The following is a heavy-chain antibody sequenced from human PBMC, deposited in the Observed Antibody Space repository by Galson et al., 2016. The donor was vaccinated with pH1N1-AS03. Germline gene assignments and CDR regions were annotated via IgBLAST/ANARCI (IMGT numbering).Heavy chain of an antibody. D-gene: IGHD2-2*01. J-gene: IGHJ6*02. Sequence: SVKVSCKASGYIFTGFYVHWVRQAPGQGLEWMGWINTDSGVTNYAQKFEAWVTMTRDTSVSTAYMELYGLKSDDTAVYYCARDPRGPCTSATCPTTYYFVMDVWGQVTTFIVS. CDR1: GYIFTGFY. CDR3: ARDPRGPCTSATCPTTYYFVMDV. CDR2: INTDSGVT. V-gene: IGHV1-2*04.